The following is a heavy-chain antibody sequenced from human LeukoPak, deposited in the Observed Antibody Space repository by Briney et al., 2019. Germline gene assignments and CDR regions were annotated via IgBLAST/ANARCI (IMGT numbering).Heavy chain of an antibody. CDR1: GGSFSGYY. V-gene: IGHV4-34*01. CDR3: ARGTTTPRFFDY. CDR2: INHSGST. D-gene: IGHD4-17*01. Sequence: PSETLSLTCAVYGGSFSGYYWSWIRQPPGKGLEWIGEINHSGSTNYNPSLKSRVTISVDTSKNQFSLKLSSVTAADTAVYYCARGTTTPRFFDYWGQGTLVTVS. J-gene: IGHJ4*02.